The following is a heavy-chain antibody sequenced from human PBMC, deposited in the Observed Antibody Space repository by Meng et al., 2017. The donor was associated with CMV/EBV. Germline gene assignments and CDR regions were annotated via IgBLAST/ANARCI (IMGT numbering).Heavy chain of an antibody. V-gene: IGHV4-39*07. CDR2: IYYSGST. J-gene: IGHJ3*02. Sequence: SETLSLTCTVSGGSISNSSYYWGWIRQPPGKGLEWIGSIYYSGSTYYNPSLKSRVTISVDTSKNQFSLKLSSVTAADTAVYYCASGGDGNPPVLDAFDIWGQGTMVTVSS. D-gene: IGHD1-14*01. CDR3: ASGGDGNPPVLDAFDI. CDR1: GGSISNSSYY.